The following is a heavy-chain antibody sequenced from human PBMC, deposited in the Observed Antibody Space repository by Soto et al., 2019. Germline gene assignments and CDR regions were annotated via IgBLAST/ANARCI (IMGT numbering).Heavy chain of an antibody. D-gene: IGHD3-10*01. CDR2: ISSSGSTI. V-gene: IGHV3-48*03. CDR3: ARASGESYPGSRVFDS. CDR1: GFTFSSYE. J-gene: IGHJ4*02. Sequence: PGGSLRLSCAASGFTFSSYEMNWVRQAPGKGLEWVSYISSSGSTIYYADSVKGRFTISRDNAKNSLYLQMNGLRAEDTAIYYCARASGESYPGSRVFDSWGQGTRVTVSS.